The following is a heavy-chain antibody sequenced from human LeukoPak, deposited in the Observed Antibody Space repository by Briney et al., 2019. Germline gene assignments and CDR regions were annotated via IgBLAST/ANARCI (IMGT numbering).Heavy chain of an antibody. CDR1: GGFITSTKY. J-gene: IGHJ4*02. Sequence: IPSEPLSLTCGVSGGFITSTKYWTWVRQPPGKGPEWIGEVNLQGSTNYNPSLMGRVAISVDMSENHISLQLTSVTAADTAVYYCAREGGPYRPLDYSGQGTLVTVSS. CDR3: AREGGPYRPLDY. CDR2: VNLQGST. V-gene: IGHV4-4*02.